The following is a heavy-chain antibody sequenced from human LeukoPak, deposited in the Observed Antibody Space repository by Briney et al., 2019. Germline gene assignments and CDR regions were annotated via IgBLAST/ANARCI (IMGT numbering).Heavy chain of an antibody. Sequence: SETLSLTCAVYGGSFSGYYWSWIRQPPGKGLEWIGGINHSGSTNHNPSLKSRVTISVDTSKNQFSLKLSSVTAADTAVYYCARGLGQPYYYYYYMDVWGKGTTVTVSS. V-gene: IGHV4-34*01. CDR1: GGSFSGYY. J-gene: IGHJ6*03. D-gene: IGHD6-13*01. CDR2: INHSGST. CDR3: ARGLGQPYYYYYYMDV.